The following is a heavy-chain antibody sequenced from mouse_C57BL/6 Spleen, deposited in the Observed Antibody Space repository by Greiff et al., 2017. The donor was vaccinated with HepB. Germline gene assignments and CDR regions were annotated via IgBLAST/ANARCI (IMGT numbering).Heavy chain of an antibody. J-gene: IGHJ3*01. CDR3: ARNGFYDGYSTGLFAY. CDR1: GFSLTSYG. D-gene: IGHD2-3*01. CDR2: IWSGGST. Sequence: QVQLKESGPGLVQPSQSLSITCTVSGFSLTSYGVHWVRQSPGKGLEWLGVIWSGGSTDYNAAFISRLSISKDNSKSQVFFKRNSLQADDTAIYYCARNGFYDGYSTGLFAYWGQGTLVTVSA. V-gene: IGHV2-2*01.